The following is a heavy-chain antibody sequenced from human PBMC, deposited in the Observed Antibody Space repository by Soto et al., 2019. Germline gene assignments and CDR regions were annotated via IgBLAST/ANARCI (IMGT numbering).Heavy chain of an antibody. J-gene: IGHJ6*02. V-gene: IGHV3-30*18. D-gene: IGHD2-2*01. Sequence: GGSLRLSCAASGFTFSSYGMHWVRQAPGKGLEWVAVISYDGSNKYCADSVKGRFTISRDNSKNTLYLQMNSLRAEDTAVYYCAKIPLLRAFLVPAAIDRYGMDVWGQGTTVTVSS. CDR3: AKIPLLRAFLVPAAIDRYGMDV. CDR2: ISYDGSNK. CDR1: GFTFSSYG.